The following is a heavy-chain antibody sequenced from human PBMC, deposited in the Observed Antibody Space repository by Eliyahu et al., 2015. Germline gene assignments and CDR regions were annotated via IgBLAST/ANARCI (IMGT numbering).Heavy chain of an antibody. CDR2: TYYRSKWYN. J-gene: IGHJ6*02. CDR1: GDSXSSNSAX. Sequence: QVQLQQSGPGLVKPSXTLSLTCAISGDSXSSNSAXWXGXRQSPSRGLEWLGRTYYRSKWYNDYAVSVKSRITINPDTSKNQFSLQLNSVTPEDTAVYYCAREPYDFWSGYNYYYYGMDVWGQGTTVTVSS. D-gene: IGHD3-3*01. CDR3: AREPYDFWSGYNYYYYGMDV. V-gene: IGHV6-1*01.